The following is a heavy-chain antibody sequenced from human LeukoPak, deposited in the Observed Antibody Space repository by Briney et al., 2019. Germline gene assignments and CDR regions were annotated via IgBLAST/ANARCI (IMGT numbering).Heavy chain of an antibody. CDR2: IEGDGSER. CDR3: AAGVGWLIDY. D-gene: IGHD6-19*01. CDR1: GFTFSSYA. Sequence: PGGSLRLSCAASGFTFSSYAMHWVRQAPGKGLEWVANIEGDGSERNYMDSVKGRFTISRDNAKNSLHLQMNSLRAEDTAVYYCAAGVGWLIDYWGQGTLVTVSS. J-gene: IGHJ4*02. V-gene: IGHV3-7*03.